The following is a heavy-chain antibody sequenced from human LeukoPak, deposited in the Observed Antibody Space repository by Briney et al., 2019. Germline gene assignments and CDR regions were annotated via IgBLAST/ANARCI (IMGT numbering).Heavy chain of an antibody. CDR1: GGSFSGYY. J-gene: IGHJ4*02. D-gene: IGHD3-22*01. CDR2: IDHSGST. CDR3: AGLVGRYSSGLYYYYFDY. Sequence: PSETLSLTCAVYGGSFSGYYWSWIRQPPGKGLEWIGEIDHSGSTNYNPSLKSRVTISVDTPKNQFFLNLSSVTAADTAVYYCAGLVGRYSSGLYYYYFDYWGQGTLVTVSS. V-gene: IGHV4-34*01.